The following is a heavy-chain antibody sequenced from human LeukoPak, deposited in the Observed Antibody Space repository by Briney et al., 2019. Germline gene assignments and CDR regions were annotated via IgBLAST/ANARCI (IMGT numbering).Heavy chain of an antibody. Sequence: ASVKVSCKASGYTFTSYYMHWVRQAPGQGLEWMGIINPSGGSTSYAQKFQGRVTMTRDMSTSTVYMELSSLRSEDTAVYYCARDHGSSGYLDTYSDYWGQGTLVTVSS. V-gene: IGHV1-46*01. D-gene: IGHD3-22*01. CDR1: GYTFTSYY. CDR2: INPSGGST. J-gene: IGHJ4*02. CDR3: ARDHGSSGYLDTYSDY.